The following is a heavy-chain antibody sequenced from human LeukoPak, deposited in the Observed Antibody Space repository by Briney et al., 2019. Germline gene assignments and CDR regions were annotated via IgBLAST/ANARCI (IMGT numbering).Heavy chain of an antibody. CDR3: ARVAEMAERFWYAFHI. CDR1: GYSFTNNW. V-gene: IGHV5-51*01. D-gene: IGHD5-24*01. Sequence: GESLKISCKGSGYSFTNNWIGWVRQMPGKGLEWMGIIYPGDSDTRYSPSFQGQVTISADKSISTAYLQWSSLKASDTAMYYCARVAEMAERFWYAFHIWGQGTMVTVSS. CDR2: IYPGDSDT. J-gene: IGHJ3*02.